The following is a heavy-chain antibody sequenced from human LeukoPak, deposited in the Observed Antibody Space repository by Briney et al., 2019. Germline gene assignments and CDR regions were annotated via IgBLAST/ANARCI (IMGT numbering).Heavy chain of an antibody. Sequence: GGSLRLSCAASGFTFSSYAMSWLRQAPGKGLEWVSAISGSGGSTYYADSVKGRFTISRDNSKNTLYLQMNSLRAEDTAVYYCAKHFHGYSSGPDGYYWGQGTLVTVSS. J-gene: IGHJ4*02. CDR3: AKHFHGYSSGPDGYY. CDR1: GFTFSSYA. CDR2: ISGSGGST. D-gene: IGHD6-19*01. V-gene: IGHV3-23*01.